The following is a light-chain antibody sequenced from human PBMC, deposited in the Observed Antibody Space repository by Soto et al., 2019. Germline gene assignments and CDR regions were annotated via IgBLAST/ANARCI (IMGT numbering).Light chain of an antibody. CDR3: QQYGSSPT. V-gene: IGKV3-20*01. Sequence: EIVLTQSPGTLSLSPGERATLSCRASQSFSSNYLAWYQQKPGQAPRLLIYGASTRATGIPDRFSGSGSGTDFTLTISRLEPEYFAVYYCQQYGSSPTFGQGTKVEIK. CDR2: GAS. CDR1: QSFSSNY. J-gene: IGKJ1*01.